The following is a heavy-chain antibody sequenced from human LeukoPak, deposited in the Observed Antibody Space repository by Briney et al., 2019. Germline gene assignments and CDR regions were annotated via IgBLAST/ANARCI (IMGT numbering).Heavy chain of an antibody. CDR3: ARAVEMATIS. V-gene: IGHV4-4*07. Sequence: KASETLSLTCTVSGGSISSYYWSWIRQPAGKGLEWIGRIYTSGSTNYNPSLKSRVTMTRDTSTSTVYMELSSLRSEDTAVYCCARAVEMATISWGQGTLVTVSS. D-gene: IGHD5-24*01. J-gene: IGHJ4*02. CDR2: IYTSGST. CDR1: GGSISSYY.